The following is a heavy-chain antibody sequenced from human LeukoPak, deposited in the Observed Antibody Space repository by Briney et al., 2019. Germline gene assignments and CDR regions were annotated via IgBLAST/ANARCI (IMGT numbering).Heavy chain of an antibody. J-gene: IGHJ5*02. Sequence: PSETLSLTCTVSGGSISSSSYYWGWIRQPPGKGLEWIGSIYYSGSTYYNPSLKSRVTISVDTSKNQFSLKLSSVTAADTAVYYCAGSTAGWFDPWGQGTLVTVSS. V-gene: IGHV4-39*07. CDR3: AGSTAGWFDP. CDR2: IYYSGST. D-gene: IGHD4-17*01. CDR1: GGSISSSSYY.